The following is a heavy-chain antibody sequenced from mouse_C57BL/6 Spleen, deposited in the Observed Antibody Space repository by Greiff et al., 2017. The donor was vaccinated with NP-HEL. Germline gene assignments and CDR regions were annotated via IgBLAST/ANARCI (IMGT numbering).Heavy chain of an antibody. J-gene: IGHJ3*01. CDR3: AREEYYGSSLAY. Sequence: QVQLQQPGAELVMPGASVKLSCKASGYTFTSYWMHWVKQRPGQGLEWIGEIDPSDSYTNYNQKFKGKSTLTVDKSFSTAYMQLSSLTSEDSAVYYCAREEYYGSSLAYWGQGTLVTVSA. V-gene: IGHV1-69*01. CDR1: GYTFTSYW. CDR2: IDPSDSYT. D-gene: IGHD1-1*01.